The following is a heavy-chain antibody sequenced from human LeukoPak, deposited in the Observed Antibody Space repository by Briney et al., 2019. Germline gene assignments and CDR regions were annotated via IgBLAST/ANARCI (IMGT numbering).Heavy chain of an antibody. Sequence: PGGSLRLSCEASGFTFSDYAMSWVRQAPGKGLEWVSVISYGGGSTYHADSVKGRVTISRDNSKNTLDLQMNSLRADDTAVYYCAKYHGSGSRYFDYWGQGTLVTVSS. V-gene: IGHV3-23*01. CDR2: ISYGGGST. CDR3: AKYHGSGSRYFDY. J-gene: IGHJ4*02. CDR1: GFTFSDYA. D-gene: IGHD3-10*01.